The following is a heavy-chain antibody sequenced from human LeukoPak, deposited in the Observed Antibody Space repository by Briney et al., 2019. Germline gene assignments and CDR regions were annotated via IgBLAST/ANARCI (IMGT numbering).Heavy chain of an antibody. Sequence: PSETLSLTCAVYGGSFSGYYWTWIRQPPGKGLEWIGEINHRRSTKYSPSLKSRVTISVDTSKNQFSLKLSSVTAADTAVYYCARDLRGGYSYGGYFDYWGQGTLVTVSS. CDR2: INHRRST. D-gene: IGHD5-18*01. CDR1: GGSFSGYY. J-gene: IGHJ4*02. CDR3: ARDLRGGYSYGGYFDY. V-gene: IGHV4-34*01.